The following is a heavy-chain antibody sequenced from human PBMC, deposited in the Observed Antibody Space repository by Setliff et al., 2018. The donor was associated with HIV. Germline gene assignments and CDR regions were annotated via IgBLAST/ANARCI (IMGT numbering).Heavy chain of an antibody. D-gene: IGHD5-18*01. V-gene: IGHV4-39*01. Sequence: PSETLSLTCTVSGGSVSTTSYSWGWIRQPPGKGLEWIGSIYYSGSTSYNPSLKSQVTISVDTSENQFSLRVNSVTAADTAVYYCARQRKLNTAMAYDFDYWGQGTLVTAPQ. CDR2: IYYSGST. CDR3: ARQRKLNTAMAYDFDY. CDR1: GGSVSTTSYS. J-gene: IGHJ4*02.